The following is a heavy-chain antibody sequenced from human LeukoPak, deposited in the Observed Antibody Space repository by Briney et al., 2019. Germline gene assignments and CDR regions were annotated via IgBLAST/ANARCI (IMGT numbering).Heavy chain of an antibody. Sequence: SETLSLTCTVSGGSISSGSYYWSWIRQPAGKGLEWIGRIYTSGSTNYNPSLKSRVTISVDTSKKQFSLKLSSVTAADTAVYYCARDNGYSRILDYWGQGTLVTVSS. J-gene: IGHJ4*02. CDR3: ARDNGYSRILDY. D-gene: IGHD3-22*01. CDR1: GGSISSGSYY. CDR2: IYTSGST. V-gene: IGHV4-61*02.